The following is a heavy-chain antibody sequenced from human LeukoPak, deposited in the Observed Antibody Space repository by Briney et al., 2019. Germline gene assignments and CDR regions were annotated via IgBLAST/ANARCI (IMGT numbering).Heavy chain of an antibody. CDR1: GFTFSSYG. D-gene: IGHD3-10*01. Sequence: GGSLRLSCAASGFTFSSYGMHWVRQAPGKGLEWVAIISYDGSKKYYGDSVKGRFTISRDNSKNTLYLQMNSLRAEDTAVYYCAKAYYGSGSPPDWFDPWGQGTLVTVSS. V-gene: IGHV3-30*18. CDR3: AKAYYGSGSPPDWFDP. CDR2: ISYDGSKK. J-gene: IGHJ5*02.